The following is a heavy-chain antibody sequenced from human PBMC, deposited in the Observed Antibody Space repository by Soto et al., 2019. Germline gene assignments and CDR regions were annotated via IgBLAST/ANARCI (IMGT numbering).Heavy chain of an antibody. CDR1: GYTFSDYG. CDR2: INTFNGNT. J-gene: IGHJ4*02. Sequence: QVHLVQSEGEVNKPGASVKVSCKTSGYTFSDYGVSWGRQAPGQGLEWMGWINTFNGNTKYEQEFQGRVTLSIDPLTTTVFLELTSMRFDGAAVYYSARGFIPENYWGQGTRVTVSS. CDR3: ARGFIPENY. V-gene: IGHV1-18*01. D-gene: IGHD2-2*01.